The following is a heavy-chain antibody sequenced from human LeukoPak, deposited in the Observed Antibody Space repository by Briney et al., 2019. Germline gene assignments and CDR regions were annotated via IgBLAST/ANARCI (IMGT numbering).Heavy chain of an antibody. J-gene: IGHJ5*02. CDR1: GDSVSSNSAA. V-gene: IGHV6-1*01. Sequence: SQTLSLTCDISGDSVSSNSAAWNWIRQSPSRGLEWLGRTYFRSKWYNDYAPSVKSRIVVNPDTSKNHFSLQLNSVTPEDTAVYYCVRDPSNWFDPWGQGILVTVSP. CDR3: VRDPSNWFDP. CDR2: TYFRSKWYN.